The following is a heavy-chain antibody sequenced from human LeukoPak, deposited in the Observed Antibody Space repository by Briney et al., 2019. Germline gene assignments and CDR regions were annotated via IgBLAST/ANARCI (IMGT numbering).Heavy chain of an antibody. CDR3: ARGESSGYYGYYYYYYMDV. D-gene: IGHD3-22*01. CDR1: GYTFTSYD. V-gene: IGHV1-8*03. CDR2: MNPNSGNT. Sequence: VASVKVSCKAAGYTFTSYDINWVRQATGQGLEWMGWMNPNSGNTSYAQKFQGRVTITRNTYIRAACRALRRLTSEDTGVYYCARGESSGYYGYYYYYYMDVWGKGTTVTVSS. J-gene: IGHJ6*03.